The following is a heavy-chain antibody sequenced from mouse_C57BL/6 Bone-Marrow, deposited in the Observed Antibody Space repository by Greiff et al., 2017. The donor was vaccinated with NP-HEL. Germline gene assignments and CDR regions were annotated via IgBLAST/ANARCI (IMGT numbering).Heavy chain of an antibody. V-gene: IGHV1-53*01. J-gene: IGHJ2*01. CDR1: GYTFTSYW. CDR3: ARSRGIYYDYEVYFDY. CDR2: INPSNGGT. D-gene: IGHD2-4*01. Sequence: QVQLKQPGTELVKPGASVKLSCKASGYTFTSYWMHWVKQRPGQGLEWIGNINPSNGGTNYNEKFKSKATLTVDKSSSTAYMQLSSLTSEDSAVYYCARSRGIYYDYEVYFDYWGQGTTLTVSS.